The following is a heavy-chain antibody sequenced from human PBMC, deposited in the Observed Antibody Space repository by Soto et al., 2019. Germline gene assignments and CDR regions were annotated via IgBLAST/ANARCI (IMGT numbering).Heavy chain of an antibody. CDR2: ISGSGASR. V-gene: IGHV3-23*01. CDR1: GFTFSSYA. D-gene: IGHD2-15*01. CDR3: AKDIRQAGSCLDY. Sequence: EVQLLESVGGLVQPGGALRLSCAASGFTFSSYAMSWVRQVPGKGLEWVSRISGSGASRYYADSVEGRFTISRDNSKNTRHLQMNSLRAGDTATYYCAKDIRQAGSCLDYWGQGILVTVSS. J-gene: IGHJ4*02.